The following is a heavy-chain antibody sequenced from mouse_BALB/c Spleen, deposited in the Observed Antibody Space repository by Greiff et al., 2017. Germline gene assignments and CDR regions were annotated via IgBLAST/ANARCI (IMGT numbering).Heavy chain of an antibody. J-gene: IGHJ3*01. V-gene: IGHV5-12-2*01. CDR1: GFTFSSYT. D-gene: IGHD1-1*01. CDR3: AIQYYSGRESSWFAY. CDR2: ISNGGGST. Sequence: DVHLVESGGGLVQPGGSLKLSCAASGFTFSSYTMSWVRQTPEKRLEWVAYISNGGGSTYYPDTVKGRFTISRDNAKNTLYLQMSSLKSEDTAMYYCAIQYYSGRESSWFAYWGQGTLVTVSA.